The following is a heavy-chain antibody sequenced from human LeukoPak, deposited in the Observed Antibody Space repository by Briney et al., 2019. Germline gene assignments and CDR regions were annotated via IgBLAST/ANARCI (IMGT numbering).Heavy chain of an antibody. CDR2: SRNKANSYTI. CDR1: GFTFNDYY. V-gene: IGHV3-72*01. D-gene: IGHD3-3*01. CDR3: ASASSRSGHFSMDY. Sequence: PGGSLRLSCAASGFTFNDYYMDWLRQTPGKGLEWVVRSRNKANSYTIEYAASVKGRFTISRDDSKNPLYLQMSSLETEDPAVYYWASASSRSGHFSMDYWGQGTLVTVSS. J-gene: IGHJ4*02.